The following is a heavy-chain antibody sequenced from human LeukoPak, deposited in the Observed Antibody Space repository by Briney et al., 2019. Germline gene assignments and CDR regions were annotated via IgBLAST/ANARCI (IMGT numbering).Heavy chain of an antibody. J-gene: IGHJ4*02. D-gene: IGHD3-10*01. V-gene: IGHV4-59*01. CDR1: GGSISSCY. Sequence: PSETLSLTCTVSGGSISSCYWSWIRQPPGKGLEWIGYIYYSGSTNYNPSLKSRVTISVDTSKNQFSLKLSSVTAADTAVYYCARALLLWFGEPYFDYWGQGTLVTVSS. CDR2: IYYSGST. CDR3: ARALLLWFGEPYFDY.